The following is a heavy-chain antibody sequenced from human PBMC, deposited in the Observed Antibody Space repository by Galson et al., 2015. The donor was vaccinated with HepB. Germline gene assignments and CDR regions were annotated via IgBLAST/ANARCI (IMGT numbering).Heavy chain of an antibody. V-gene: IGHV3-7*03. CDR3: ARDAGYSYDSSGYYYVSTFFDC. J-gene: IGHJ4*02. D-gene: IGHD3-22*01. Sequence: SLRVSCAASGFTFSDYRMTWVRQAPGKGLEWVGKIKEDGNDKYYVEAVKGRVTITRDNAKNSLYLQMNSLGAEDTAVYYCARDAGYSYDSSGYYYVSTFFDCWGQGTLVTVSS. CDR1: GFTFSDYR. CDR2: IKEDGNDK.